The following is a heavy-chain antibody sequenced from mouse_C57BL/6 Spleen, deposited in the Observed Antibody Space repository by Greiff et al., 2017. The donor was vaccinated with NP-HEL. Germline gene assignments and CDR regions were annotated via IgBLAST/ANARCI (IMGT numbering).Heavy chain of an antibody. Sequence: VQLQQSGAELARPGASVKMSCKASGYTFTSYTMHWVKQRPGQGLEWIGYINPSSGYTKYNQKFKDKATLTADKSSSTAYMQLSSLTSEDSAVYYCAREGVYSNYVTWFAYWGQGTLVTVSA. D-gene: IGHD2-5*01. V-gene: IGHV1-4*01. CDR2: INPSSGYT. J-gene: IGHJ3*01. CDR1: GYTFTSYT. CDR3: AREGVYSNYVTWFAY.